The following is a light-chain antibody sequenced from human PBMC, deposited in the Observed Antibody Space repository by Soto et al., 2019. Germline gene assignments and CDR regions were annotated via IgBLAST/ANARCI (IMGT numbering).Light chain of an antibody. J-gene: IGKJ1*01. CDR3: QQRGEA. V-gene: IGKV3-11*01. CDR1: QSVSSY. Sequence: EIVLTQSPATLSLSPGERATLSCRASQSVSSYLAWYQQKPGQAPRLLIYDASNRATGIPARFSGSGSGTDFTLTISSLEPEDFAVYYCQQRGEAFGKGTKVEIK. CDR2: DAS.